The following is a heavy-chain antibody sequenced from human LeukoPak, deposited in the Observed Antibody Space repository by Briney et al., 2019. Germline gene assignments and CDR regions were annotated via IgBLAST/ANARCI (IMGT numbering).Heavy chain of an antibody. D-gene: IGHD2-2*01. V-gene: IGHV1-46*01. CDR2: INPSGCST. J-gene: IGHJ4*02. Sequence: ASVKVSCKASGYTFTSYYMHLVRQAPGQGLEWMGIINPSGCSTSYAQKFQARVTMTRDTSTSTVYMELSSLRSEDTAVYYCARAKYCSSTSCPYFDYWGQGTLVTVSS. CDR1: GYTFTSYY. CDR3: ARAKYCSSTSCPYFDY.